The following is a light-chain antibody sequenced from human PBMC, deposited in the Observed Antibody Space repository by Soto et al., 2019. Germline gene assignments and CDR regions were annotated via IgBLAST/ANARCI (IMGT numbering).Light chain of an antibody. CDR1: DSNVAIGY. V-gene: IGLV1-47*01. CDR2: KTH. CDR3: AAWDHSLRSYV. J-gene: IGLJ1*01. Sequence: QSVLTQPSSASGTPGQTVTMSCSGSDSNVAIGYVYWYQQLPGTAPKLLIYKTHQRPSGVPDRFSGSKSGTSASLAVSGLRSEDEAEYYCAAWDHSLRSYVFGSGTKVTVL.